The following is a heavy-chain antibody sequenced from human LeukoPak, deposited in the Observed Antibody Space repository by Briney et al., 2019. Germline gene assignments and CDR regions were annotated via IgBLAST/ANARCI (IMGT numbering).Heavy chain of an antibody. V-gene: IGHV3-23*01. CDR1: GFTFSSYA. J-gene: IGHJ3*02. CDR2: ISGSGGSI. CDR3: TAEGARITIFGVAPDAFDI. D-gene: IGHD3-3*01. Sequence: GGSLRLSCAASGFTFSSYAMSWVRQAPGKGLEWVSAISGSGGSIYYADSVKGRFTISRDNSKNTLYLQMNSLKTEDTAVYYCTAEGARITIFGVAPDAFDIWGQGTMVTVSS.